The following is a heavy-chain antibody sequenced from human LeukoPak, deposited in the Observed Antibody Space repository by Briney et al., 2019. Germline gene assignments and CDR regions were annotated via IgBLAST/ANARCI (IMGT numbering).Heavy chain of an antibody. Sequence: GRSLRLSCAASGFTFSSYGMHWVRQAPGKGLEWVAVISYDGSNKYYADSVKGRFTISRDNSKNTLYLQMNSLRAEDTAVYYCAKDHFPYSSSWGYYGMDVWGKGTTVTVSS. CDR3: AKDHFPYSSSWGYYGMDV. D-gene: IGHD6-13*01. CDR2: ISYDGSNK. V-gene: IGHV3-30*18. J-gene: IGHJ6*04. CDR1: GFTFSSYG.